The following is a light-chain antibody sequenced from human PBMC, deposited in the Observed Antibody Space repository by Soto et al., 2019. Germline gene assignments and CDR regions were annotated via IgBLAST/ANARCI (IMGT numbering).Light chain of an antibody. J-gene: IGLJ2*01. CDR1: ASNIGGYNL. CDR2: ENV. Sequence: QSALTQPASVSGSAGQSITITCTGSASNIGGYNLVSWYQHHAGKAPKVIIYENVKRPSGVSNRFSGSKSGTTASLTISGLHAEDEADYYCCSYVGATPYVFGGGTKLTVL. V-gene: IGLV2-23*01. CDR3: CSYVGATPYV.